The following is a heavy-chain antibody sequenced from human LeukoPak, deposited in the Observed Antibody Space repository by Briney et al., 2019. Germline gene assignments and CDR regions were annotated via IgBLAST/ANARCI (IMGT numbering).Heavy chain of an antibody. D-gene: IGHD3-3*01. CDR2: INHSGST. V-gene: IGHV4-34*01. CDR1: GGSFSGYY. Sequence: SETLSLTCAVYGGSFSGYYWSWIRQPPGQGLEWIGEINHSGSTNYNPSLKRRVTISVDTSKNQFSLKLSSVTAADTAVYYCARWRVSTIFGPKYYFDYWGQGTLVTVSS. J-gene: IGHJ4*02. CDR3: ARWRVSTIFGPKYYFDY.